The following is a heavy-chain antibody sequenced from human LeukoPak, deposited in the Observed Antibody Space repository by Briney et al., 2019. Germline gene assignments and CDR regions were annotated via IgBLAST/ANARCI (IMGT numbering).Heavy chain of an antibody. CDR1: GFTFDDYV. Sequence: GGSLRLSCAASGFTFDDYVMSWVRQGPGKGLEWVSGINWNGGSTNYADSVKGRFTISRDNAKNSLYLQMNSLRAEDTAVYYCARERGYSGYDYFIDSPSDYWGQGTLVTVSS. CDR3: ARERGYSGYDYFIDSPSDY. D-gene: IGHD5-12*01. CDR2: INWNGGST. V-gene: IGHV3-20*04. J-gene: IGHJ4*02.